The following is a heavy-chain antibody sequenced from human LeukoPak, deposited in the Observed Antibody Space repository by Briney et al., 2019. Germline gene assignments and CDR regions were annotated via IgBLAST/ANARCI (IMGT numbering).Heavy chain of an antibody. J-gene: IGHJ4*02. CDR3: ASSLLGIAVAGTGSAGFDY. V-gene: IGHV4-59*01. Sequence: SETLSLTCTVSGGSISSYYWSWIRQPPGKGLEWIGYIYYSGSTNYNPSLKSRVTISVDTSKNQFSLKLSSVTAADTAVYYCASSLLGIAVAGTGSAGFDYWGQGTLVTVSS. CDR2: IYYSGST. D-gene: IGHD6-19*01. CDR1: GGSISSYY.